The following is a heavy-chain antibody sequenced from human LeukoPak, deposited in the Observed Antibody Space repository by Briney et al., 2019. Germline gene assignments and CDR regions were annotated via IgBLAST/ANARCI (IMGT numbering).Heavy chain of an antibody. V-gene: IGHV4-34*01. CDR2: INHSGST. CDR3: ARRPAATLDY. J-gene: IGHJ4*02. D-gene: IGHD2-2*01. CDR1: GGSFSGYY. Sequence: NPSETLSLTCAVYGGSFSGYYWSWIRQPPGKGLEWIGEINHSGSTNYNPSLKSRVTISVDTSKNQFSLKLSSVTAADTAVYYCARRPAATLDYWGQGTLVTVSS.